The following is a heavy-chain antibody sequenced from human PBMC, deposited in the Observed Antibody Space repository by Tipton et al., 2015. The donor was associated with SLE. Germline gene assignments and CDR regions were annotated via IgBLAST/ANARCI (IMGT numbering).Heavy chain of an antibody. Sequence: TLSLTCAVYGGSFSGYYWSWIRQSPGKGLEWIGEINHSGITTYNTSLKSRVTSSVDTPKNQFSLKVMSVTAADTAVYYCAREARRTWRAFDVWGQGTLVTVSS. V-gene: IGHV4-34*01. CDR3: AREARRTWRAFDV. CDR2: INHSGIT. J-gene: IGHJ3*01. CDR1: GGSFSGYY.